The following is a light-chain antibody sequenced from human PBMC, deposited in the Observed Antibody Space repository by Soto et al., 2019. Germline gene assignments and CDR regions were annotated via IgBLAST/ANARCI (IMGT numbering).Light chain of an antibody. V-gene: IGKV1-5*03. CDR3: QQYKSFSLT. CDR2: KTS. CDR1: QSIDSW. J-gene: IGKJ4*01. Sequence: TQSPATLSLSPGERATLSCRASQSIDSWLAWYQQKPGKAPKLLIYKTSNLESGVPSRFSGSGSGTEFSLTISSLQPDDFATYYCQQYKSFSLTFGGGTRVEVK.